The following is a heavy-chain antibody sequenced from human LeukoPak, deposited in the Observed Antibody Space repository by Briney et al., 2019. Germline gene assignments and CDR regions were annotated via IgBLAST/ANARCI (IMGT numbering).Heavy chain of an antibody. J-gene: IGHJ5*02. CDR1: GYTFTSYG. D-gene: IGHD5-18*01. Sequence: GASVKVSCKASGYTFTSYGISWVRQAPGQRLEWMGWINAGNGNTKYSQKFQGRVTITRDTSASTAYMELSSLRSEDTAVYYCARVFSYSYGPPYNGFDPWGQGTLVTVSS. CDR2: INAGNGNT. V-gene: IGHV1-3*01. CDR3: ARVFSYSYGPPYNGFDP.